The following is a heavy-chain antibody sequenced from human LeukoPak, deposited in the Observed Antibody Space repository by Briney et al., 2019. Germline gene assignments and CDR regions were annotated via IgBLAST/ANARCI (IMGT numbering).Heavy chain of an antibody. V-gene: IGHV1-2*02. D-gene: IGHD3-22*01. CDR2: INPNSGGT. CDR1: GYTFTGHY. CDR3: ARAVPLPYDSSGSIPYYFDN. Sequence: ASVKVSCKASGYTFTGHYIHWVRQAPGQGLEWMGRINPNSGGTNAAQKFQARVTMTRDTSTRTVYMELSRPRSDDTAVYFCARAVPLPYDSSGSIPYYFDNWGQGTLVTVSS. J-gene: IGHJ4*02.